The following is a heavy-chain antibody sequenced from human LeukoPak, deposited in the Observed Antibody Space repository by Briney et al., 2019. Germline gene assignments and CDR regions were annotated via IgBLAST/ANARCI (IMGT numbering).Heavy chain of an antibody. V-gene: IGHV4-34*01. Sequence: SETLSLTCAVYGGSFSDYYWSWIRQPPGKGLEWIGEINHSGSTNYNPSLKSRVTISVDTSKNQFSLKLSSVTAADTAVYYCAGGVWYCSGGSCYKYYYYYMDVWGKGTTVTVSS. D-gene: IGHD2-15*01. CDR2: INHSGST. J-gene: IGHJ6*03. CDR3: AGGVWYCSGGSCYKYYYYYMDV. CDR1: GGSFSDYY.